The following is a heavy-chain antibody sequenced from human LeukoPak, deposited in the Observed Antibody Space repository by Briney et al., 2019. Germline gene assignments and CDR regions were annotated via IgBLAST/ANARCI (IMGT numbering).Heavy chain of an antibody. J-gene: IGHJ6*02. CDR3: ARVGAASGTPYYYGMDV. V-gene: IGHV3-33*01. Sequence: GGSLRLSCAASGFSFSGYGMHWVRQAPGKGLEWVAVIWYDESNKDYADSVKGRFTISRDNSKNTLYLQMNRLRAEDTAVYYCARVGAASGTPYYYGMDVWGQGTTVTVSS. D-gene: IGHD6-13*01. CDR1: GFSFSGYG. CDR2: IWYDESNK.